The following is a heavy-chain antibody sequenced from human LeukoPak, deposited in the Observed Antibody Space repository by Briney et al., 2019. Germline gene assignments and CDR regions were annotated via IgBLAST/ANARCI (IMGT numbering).Heavy chain of an antibody. CDR2: INHSGST. J-gene: IGHJ5*02. V-gene: IGHV4-34*01. CDR3: ARGRGTCSGGSCWEWFDP. CDR1: GASGIGYS. Sequence: SESLSPTCAVYGASGIGYSCSSSRQTPRKRLGRIGEINHSGSTNYNPSLKSRVTISVDTSKNQFSLKLSSVTAADTAVYYCARGRGTCSGGSCWEWFDPWGQGTLVTVSS. D-gene: IGHD2-15*01.